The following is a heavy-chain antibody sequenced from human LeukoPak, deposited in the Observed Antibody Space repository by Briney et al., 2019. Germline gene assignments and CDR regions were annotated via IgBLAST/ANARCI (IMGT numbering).Heavy chain of an antibody. J-gene: IGHJ2*01. V-gene: IGHV4-59*01. CDR2: IYYSGST. D-gene: IGHD3-22*01. Sequence: SETLSLTCTVSGDSISNYYWSWIRQPPGKGLEWIGYIYYSGSTNYNPSLKSRVTMSVDTSKNQFSLKLSSVTAADTAVYYCARYYYDSSGYYPTDWYFDLWGRGTLVTVSS. CDR3: ARYYYDSSGYYPTDWYFDL. CDR1: GDSISNYY.